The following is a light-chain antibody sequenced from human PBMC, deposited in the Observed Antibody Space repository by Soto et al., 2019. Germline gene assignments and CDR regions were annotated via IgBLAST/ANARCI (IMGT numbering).Light chain of an antibody. CDR1: SSNIGAGYD. J-gene: IGLJ3*02. Sequence: QSVLTQPPSVSGAPGQRVTISCTGSSSNIGAGYDVHWYQQLPGTAPKLLIYGNSNRPSGVPDRFSGSKSGTSASLAITGLQAEGGADYYCQSYENSLSAWVFGGGTKVTVL. CDR2: GNS. CDR3: QSYENSLSAWV. V-gene: IGLV1-40*01.